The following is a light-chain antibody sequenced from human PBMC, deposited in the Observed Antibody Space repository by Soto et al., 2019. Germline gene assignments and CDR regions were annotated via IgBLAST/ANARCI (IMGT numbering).Light chain of an antibody. CDR1: QSIGNL. V-gene: IGKV1-5*03. CDR3: QQFNIYPYT. Sequence: DIQMTQSPSTLSASVGDTVTFTCRASQSIGNLMAWYQQTPGKAPKLLIYRGSSLQSGVPSRFSGSGSGTEFTLTIVNLQPDDFAVYFCQQFNIYPYTFGPGTKLEIK. CDR2: RGS. J-gene: IGKJ2*01.